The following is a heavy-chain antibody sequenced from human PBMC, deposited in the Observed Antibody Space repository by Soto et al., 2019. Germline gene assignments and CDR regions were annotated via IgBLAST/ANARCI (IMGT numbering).Heavy chain of an antibody. D-gene: IGHD3-9*01. CDR1: GFTVSSNY. Sequence: EVPLVESGGGLVQPGGSLRLSCAASGFTVSSNYMSWVRQAPGKGLEWVSVIYSGGSTYYADSVKGRYTLSRDNSKTTLYLQMNSLRAEDTAVYYCARESSYVIWTGMWDFQHWGQGTLVTVSS. V-gene: IGHV3-66*01. J-gene: IGHJ1*01. CDR3: ARESSYVIWTGMWDFQH. CDR2: IYSGGST.